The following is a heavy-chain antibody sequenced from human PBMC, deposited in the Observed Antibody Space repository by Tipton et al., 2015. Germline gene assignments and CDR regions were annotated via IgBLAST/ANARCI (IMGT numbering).Heavy chain of an antibody. CDR3: AKVSNFWAKSSFDS. CDR1: GFTFNSYA. D-gene: IGHD3-3*02. V-gene: IGHV3-23*01. J-gene: IGHJ4*02. Sequence: SLRLSCAASGFTFNSYAMTWVRQAPGKGLEWVSGITGSGGSTYYADSVKGRFAISRDNSKSTLYLQMNSLRAEDTAVYYCAKVSNFWAKSSFDSWGQGTLVTVSS. CDR2: ITGSGGST.